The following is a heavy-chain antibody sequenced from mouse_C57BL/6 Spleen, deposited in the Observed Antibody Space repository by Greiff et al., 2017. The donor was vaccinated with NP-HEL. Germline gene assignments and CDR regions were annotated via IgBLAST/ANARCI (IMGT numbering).Heavy chain of an antibody. V-gene: IGHV14-4*01. D-gene: IGHD1-1*01. CDR3: TTGIISSYDFDY. CDR2: IDPENGDT. CDR1: GFNIKDDY. Sequence: EVQLQQSGAELVRPGASVKLSCTASGFNIKDDYMHWVKQRPEQGLAWIGWIDPENGDTEYASQFQGKATITAEPSSNTAYLQLSSLTSEGTAVYYCTTGIISSYDFDYWGQGTTLTVSS. J-gene: IGHJ2*01.